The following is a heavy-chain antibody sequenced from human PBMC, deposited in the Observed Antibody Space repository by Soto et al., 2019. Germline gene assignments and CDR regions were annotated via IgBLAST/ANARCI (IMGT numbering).Heavy chain of an antibody. J-gene: IGHJ3*02. V-gene: IGHV1-2*04. D-gene: IGHD3-3*01. CDR3: ARSRVVLDAIFRFGI. CDR1: GYTFTGYY. Sequence: QVQLVQSGAEVKKPGASVKVSCKASGYTFTGYYMHWVRQAPGQGLEWMGWINPNSGGTNYAQKFEVWVSMNRDGSISTAYMELRRLRSDDKAVYYRARSRVVLDAIFRFGIWGQGKMVTVSS. CDR2: INPNSGGT.